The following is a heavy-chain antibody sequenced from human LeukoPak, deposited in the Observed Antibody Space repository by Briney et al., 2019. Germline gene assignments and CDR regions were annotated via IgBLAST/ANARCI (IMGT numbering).Heavy chain of an antibody. J-gene: IGHJ3*02. Sequence: GGSLRLSCAASGFTFSDYWMTWVRQAPGKGLEWVANIKPDGSEKYYVDSVKGRFTISRDNAKNSLYLQMNSLRVEDTAVYYCVRGGVSAQRKDVFDIWGQGTMVTVSS. V-gene: IGHV3-7*01. CDR2: IKPDGSEK. CDR3: VRGGVSAQRKDVFDI. D-gene: IGHD2/OR15-2a*01. CDR1: GFTFSDYW.